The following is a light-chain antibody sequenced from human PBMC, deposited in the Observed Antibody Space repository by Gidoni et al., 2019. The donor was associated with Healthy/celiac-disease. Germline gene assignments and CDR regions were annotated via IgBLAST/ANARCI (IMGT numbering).Light chain of an antibody. CDR3: CSYAGSSTFV. V-gene: IGLV2-23*03. J-gene: IGLJ1*01. CDR1: SSDVASYNL. CDR2: EGS. Sequence: QSALTQPASVSGSPGQSITISGTGTSSDVASYNLVSWYQQHPGKAPKLMIYEGSTRPSGVSNRFSGSKSGNTASLTISGLQAEDEADYYCCSYAGSSTFVFGTGTKVTVL.